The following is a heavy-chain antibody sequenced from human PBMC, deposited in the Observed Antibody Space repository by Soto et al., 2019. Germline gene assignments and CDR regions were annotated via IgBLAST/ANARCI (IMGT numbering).Heavy chain of an antibody. CDR2: VSWNGSRT. V-gene: IGHV3-35*01. Sequence: GGSLRLSCAASGFTFCNSDLNWVHQAPGKGLEWVSGVSWNGSRTHYADSVKGRFTISRDNSKNTLYLQMNSLRAEDTAVYYCAKLAEDYWGQGTLVTVSS. J-gene: IGHJ4*02. D-gene: IGHD6-19*01. CDR3: AKLAEDY. CDR1: GFTFCNSD.